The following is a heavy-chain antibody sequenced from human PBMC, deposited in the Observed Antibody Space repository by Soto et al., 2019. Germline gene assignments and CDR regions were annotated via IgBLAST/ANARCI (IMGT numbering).Heavy chain of an antibody. CDR2: IYPGDSDT. CDR3: ARHALSSGLNAFDI. J-gene: IGHJ3*02. Sequence: PGEALKVSCKGSGYSFTSYWIGWVRQMPGKGLEWMGIIYPGDSDTRYSPSFQGQVTISADKSISTAYLQWSSLKASDTAMYYCARHALSSGLNAFDIWGQGTMVTVSS. V-gene: IGHV5-51*01. D-gene: IGHD6-19*01. CDR1: GYSFTSYW.